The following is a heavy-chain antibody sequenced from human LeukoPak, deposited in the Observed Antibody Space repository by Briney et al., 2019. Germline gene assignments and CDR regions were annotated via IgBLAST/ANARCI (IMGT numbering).Heavy chain of an antibody. CDR1: GYTFSNYG. Sequence: ASVKVSCKTSGYTFSNYGITWVRRAPGQRLEWMGWISVWNGKTNYARKFQGRINITIDTSITTAYMELRSLRTDDTALYYCARDASSWYGKPYNWFDPWGQGTLVTVSS. J-gene: IGHJ5*02. CDR3: ARDASSWYGKPYNWFDP. V-gene: IGHV1-18*01. CDR2: ISVWNGKT. D-gene: IGHD6-13*01.